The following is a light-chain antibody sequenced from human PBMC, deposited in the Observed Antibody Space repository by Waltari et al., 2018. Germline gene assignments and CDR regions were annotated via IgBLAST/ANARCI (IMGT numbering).Light chain of an antibody. CDR1: HDISNY. Sequence: DIQMTQSPSSLSASVGDRVTITCQASHDISNYLNWYQQKSGKAPKLLFYDASDLETGVPSRFSGSGSGTDFTFTISSLQPEDIAIYYCQQYDNLPRTFGQGTKVEIK. V-gene: IGKV1-33*01. J-gene: IGKJ1*01. CDR2: DAS. CDR3: QQYDNLPRT.